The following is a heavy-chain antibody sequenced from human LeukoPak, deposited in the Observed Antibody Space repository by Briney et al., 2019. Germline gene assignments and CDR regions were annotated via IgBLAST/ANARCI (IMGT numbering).Heavy chain of an antibody. V-gene: IGHV4-30-2*01. CDR3: AGARKDGSYSGPLDY. CDR1: GGSISSGGYY. Sequence: PSLTLSLTCTVSGGSISSGGYYWSWIRQPPGKGLEWIGYIYHSGSTYYNPSLKSRVTISVDRSKSQFSLKLSSVTAADTALYYCAGARKDGSYSGPLDYWGQGTLVTVSS. D-gene: IGHD3-22*01. CDR2: IYHSGST. J-gene: IGHJ4*02.